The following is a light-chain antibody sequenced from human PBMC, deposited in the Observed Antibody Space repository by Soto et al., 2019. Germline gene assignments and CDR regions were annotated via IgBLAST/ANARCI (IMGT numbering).Light chain of an antibody. CDR1: QSIDNW. Sequence: DIPMTQSPSFVSASVGDRVTITCRASQSIDNWLAWYQQKPGKAPKLLIYDASTLESGVSSGFSGSGSGTEFTLTISSLRPDDFATYYCQYYDTFPYTFGQGTKLEIK. V-gene: IGKV1-5*01. J-gene: IGKJ2*01. CDR3: QYYDTFPYT. CDR2: DAS.